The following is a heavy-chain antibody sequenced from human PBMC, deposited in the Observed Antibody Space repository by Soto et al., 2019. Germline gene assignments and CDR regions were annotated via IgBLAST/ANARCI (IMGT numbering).Heavy chain of an antibody. CDR1: GFTFSSYW. Sequence: EVQLVESGGGLVQPGGSLRLSCAASGFTFSSYWMSWVRQAPGKGLEWVANIKQDGSEKYYEDSVKGRFTISRDNAKNSLYLQMNSLRAEDTAVYYCAREIITIFGVGHFDYWGQGTLVTVSS. J-gene: IGHJ4*02. V-gene: IGHV3-7*01. CDR2: IKQDGSEK. D-gene: IGHD3-3*01. CDR3: AREIITIFGVGHFDY.